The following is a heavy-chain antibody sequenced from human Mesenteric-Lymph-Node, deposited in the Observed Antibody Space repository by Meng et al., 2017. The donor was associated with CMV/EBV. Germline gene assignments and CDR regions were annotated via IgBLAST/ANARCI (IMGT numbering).Heavy chain of an antibody. D-gene: IGHD3-9*01. V-gene: IGHV3-23*01. CDR1: GFTVSSNY. CDR2: ISGSGGST. Sequence: GESLKISCAASGFTVSSNYMSWVRQAPGKGLEWVSAISGSGGSTYYADSVKGRFTISRDNSKNTLYLQMNSLRAEDTAVYYCAGLSGYDSFDIWGQGTMVTVSS. CDR3: AGLSGYDSFDI. J-gene: IGHJ3*02.